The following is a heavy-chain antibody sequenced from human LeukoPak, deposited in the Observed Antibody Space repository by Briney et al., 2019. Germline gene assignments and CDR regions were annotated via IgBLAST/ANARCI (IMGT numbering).Heavy chain of an antibody. CDR1: GGSISSGDYY. D-gene: IGHD3-10*01. CDR3: ARDSTMVRGVFDY. J-gene: IGHJ4*02. CDR2: IYYSGST. V-gene: IGHV4-30-4*08. Sequence: SETLSLTCTVSGGSISSGDYYWSWIRQPPGKGLEWIGYIYYSGSTYYNPSLKSRVTISVDTSKNQFSLKLSSVTAADTAVYYCARDSTMVRGVFDYWGQGTLVTVSP.